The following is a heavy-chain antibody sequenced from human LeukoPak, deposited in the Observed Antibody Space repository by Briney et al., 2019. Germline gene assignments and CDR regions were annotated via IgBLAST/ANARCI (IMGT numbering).Heavy chain of an antibody. CDR2: ISYDGSNK. CDR3: ARDYYDSSGYYYAEYFQH. CDR1: GFTFSSYA. V-gene: IGHV3-30-3*01. D-gene: IGHD3-22*01. J-gene: IGHJ1*01. Sequence: GSLRLSCAASGFTFSSYAMHWVRQAPGKGLEGVAVISYDGSNKYYADSVKGRFTISRDNSKNTLYLQMNSLRAEDTAVYYCARDYYDSSGYYYAEYFQHWGQGTLVTVSS.